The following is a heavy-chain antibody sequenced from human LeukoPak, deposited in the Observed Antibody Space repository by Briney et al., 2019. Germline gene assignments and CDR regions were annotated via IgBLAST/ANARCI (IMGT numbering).Heavy chain of an antibody. J-gene: IGHJ3*02. V-gene: IGHV1-69*05. CDR2: FIPILRTP. Sequence: SVKVSCKISGGSVSSFALSWMRQAPGQGPEWMGGFIPILRTPKYAQKFQGRVTITTDESTGTFYMELSGLTVEDTAVYYCATPIRGHGFDIRGQGTTVTVS. CDR1: GGSVSSFA. CDR3: ATPIRGHGFDI. D-gene: IGHD3-10*01.